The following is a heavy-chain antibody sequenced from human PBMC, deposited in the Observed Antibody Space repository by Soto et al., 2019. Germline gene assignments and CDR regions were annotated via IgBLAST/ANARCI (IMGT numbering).Heavy chain of an antibody. CDR3: ARVRGTNYYDSSGYDRMYAFDI. D-gene: IGHD3-22*01. Sequence: EVQLVETGGGLIQPGGSLRLSCAASGFTVSSHYMSWVRQAPGKGLEWVSVIYSGGSTYYADSVKGRFTISRDNSKNTLYLQMNSLRAEDTAVYYCARVRGTNYYDSSGYDRMYAFDIWGQGTMVTVSS. V-gene: IGHV3-53*02. CDR1: GFTVSSHY. CDR2: IYSGGST. J-gene: IGHJ3*02.